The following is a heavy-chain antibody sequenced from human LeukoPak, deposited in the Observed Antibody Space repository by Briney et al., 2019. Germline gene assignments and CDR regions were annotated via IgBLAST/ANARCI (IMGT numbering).Heavy chain of an antibody. CDR2: IYLVESVT. CDR1: GYSSTSYC. CDR3: ARHVLDGDLGFDY. Sequence: GESLKISSKGSGYSSTSYCSAWGREMPGKGLEWVGVIYLVESVTRYSPSFQGEVTISADKSISTAYLQWSSLKASDTAMYYCARHVLDGDLGFDYWGQGTLVTVSS. J-gene: IGHJ4*02. V-gene: IGHV5-51*01. D-gene: IGHD7-27*01.